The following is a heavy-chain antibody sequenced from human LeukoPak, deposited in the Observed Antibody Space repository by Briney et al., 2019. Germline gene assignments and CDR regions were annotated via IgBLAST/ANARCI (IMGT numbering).Heavy chain of an antibody. CDR3: ARDRSDAVSHNWFDP. D-gene: IGHD2-8*01. V-gene: IGHV1-2*02. CDR2: INPNTGGT. Sequence: ASVKVSCKASGYTFTSYGISWVRQAPGQGLEWMGWINPNTGGTNYAQNLQGRVTMTRDTSITTAYMELTRLQSDDTAVYYCARDRSDAVSHNWFDPWGQGTLVTVSS. CDR1: GYTFTSYG. J-gene: IGHJ5*02.